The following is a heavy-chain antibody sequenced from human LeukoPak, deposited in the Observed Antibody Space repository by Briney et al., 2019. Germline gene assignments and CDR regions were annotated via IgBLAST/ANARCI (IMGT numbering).Heavy chain of an antibody. CDR1: GFTFSTYG. J-gene: IGHJ4*02. D-gene: IGHD6-13*01. CDR3: AKVGSSWSTIDY. CDR2: IRYDGSNK. V-gene: IGHV3-30*02. Sequence: GGSLRLSCAASGFTFSTYGMHWVRQAPGKGLEWVAFIRYDGSNKYYADSVKGRFTISRDNSKNTLYLQMNSLRAEDTAVYYCAKVGSSWSTIDYWGQGTLVTVSS.